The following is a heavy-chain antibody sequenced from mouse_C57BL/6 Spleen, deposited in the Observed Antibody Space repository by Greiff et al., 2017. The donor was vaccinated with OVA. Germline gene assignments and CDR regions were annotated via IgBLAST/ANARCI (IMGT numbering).Heavy chain of an antibody. D-gene: IGHD2-1*01. CDR1: GYTFTSYW. CDR3: ARDGKDAMDY. J-gene: IGHJ4*01. Sequence: QVQLQQSGAELVRPGSSVKLSCKASGYTFTSYWMHWVKQRPIQGLEWIGNIDPSDSETHYNQKFKDKATLTVDKSSSTAYMQLSSLTSEDSAVYYCARDGKDAMDYWGQGTSVTVSS. CDR2: IDPSDSET. V-gene: IGHV1-52*01.